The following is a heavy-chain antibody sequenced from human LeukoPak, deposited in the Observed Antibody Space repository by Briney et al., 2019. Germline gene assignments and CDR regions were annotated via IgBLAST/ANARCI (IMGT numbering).Heavy chain of an antibody. Sequence: PSETLSLTCTVSGGSITTSGHYWGWIRQPPGKGLEWIGSIDYRERTTYNPSLKSRVTISADTSRNQFSLKLSSVAATDTAVYYCANYVSGTMRDYWGQGTLVTVSS. J-gene: IGHJ4*02. D-gene: IGHD3-16*01. CDR2: IDYRERT. CDR1: GGSITTSGHY. CDR3: ANYVSGTMRDY. V-gene: IGHV4-39*01.